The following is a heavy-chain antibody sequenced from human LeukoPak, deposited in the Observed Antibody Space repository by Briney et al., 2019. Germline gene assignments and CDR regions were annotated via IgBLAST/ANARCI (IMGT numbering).Heavy chain of an antibody. CDR2: IKQDGSEK. CDR1: GFTFSSYW. J-gene: IGHJ4*02. D-gene: IGHD6-13*01. CDR3: ARGSSSSWYQFDY. Sequence: GGSLRLSCAASGFTFSSYWMSWVRQAPGKGLEWVANIKQDGSEKYYVDSVKGRFTISRDNAKNSLYLQMNSLRAEDTAVYYGARGSSSSWYQFDYWGQGTLVTVSS. V-gene: IGHV3-7*01.